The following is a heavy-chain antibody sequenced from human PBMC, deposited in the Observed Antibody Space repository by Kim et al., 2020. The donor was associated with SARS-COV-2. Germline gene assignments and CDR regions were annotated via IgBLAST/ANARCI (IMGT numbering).Heavy chain of an antibody. D-gene: IGHD6-13*01. J-gene: IGHJ4*02. CDR1: GFSFNSYN. CDR2: ISYDGSNL. CDR3: AKGSSWFDD. V-gene: IGHV3-30*18. Sequence: GGSLRLSCAASGFSFNSYNMHWVRQAPGKGLEWVTVISYDGSNLHYADSVKGRFTISRDNSKNTVDLQMNSLGLDDTAVDYCAKGSSWFDDWGQGSLVTVSS.